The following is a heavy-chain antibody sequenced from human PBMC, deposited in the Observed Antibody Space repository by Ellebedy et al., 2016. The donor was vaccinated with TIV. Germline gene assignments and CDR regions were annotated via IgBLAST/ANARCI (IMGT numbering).Heavy chain of an antibody. V-gene: IGHV3-23*01. J-gene: IGHJ4*02. CDR1: GFTFSSHA. CDR2: IRGSGGST. CDR3: AKVSETFDY. Sequence: GESLKISCVASGFTFSSHALTSVRHAPGKLLQGLPGIRGSGGSTHYADSVKGRFTISRDNSKHTLYLQMNRLRAEDTAVYYSAKVSETFDYWGQGTLVTVYS.